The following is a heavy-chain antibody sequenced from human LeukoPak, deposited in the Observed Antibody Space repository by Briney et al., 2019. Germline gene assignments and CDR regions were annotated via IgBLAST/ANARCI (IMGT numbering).Heavy chain of an antibody. V-gene: IGHV3-23*01. CDR1: GFTFSSYA. J-gene: IGHJ4*02. Sequence: PGGSLRLSCAASGFTFSSYAMNWVRQAPGKGLEWVSVISGSGGSTYYADSVKGRFTISRDNSKNTLYLQMNSLRAEDTALYYCAKREARSFEFWGQGTLVTVSS. CDR3: AKREARSFEF. D-gene: IGHD5-24*01. CDR2: ISGSGGST.